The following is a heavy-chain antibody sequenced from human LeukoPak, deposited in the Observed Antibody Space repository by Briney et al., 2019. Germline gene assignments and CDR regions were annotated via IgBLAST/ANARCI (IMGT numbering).Heavy chain of an antibody. CDR1: GGTFSSYA. CDR3: ASPKLQYYYGSGSYYNSYYYYYGMDV. Sequence: SVKVSCKASGGTFSSYAISWVRQAPGQGLEWMGRIIPILGIANYAQKFQSRVTITADKSTSTAYMELSSLRSEDTAVYYCASPKLQYYYGSGSYYNSYYYYYGMDVWGQGTTVTVSS. V-gene: IGHV1-69*04. CDR2: IIPILGIA. D-gene: IGHD3-10*01. J-gene: IGHJ6*02.